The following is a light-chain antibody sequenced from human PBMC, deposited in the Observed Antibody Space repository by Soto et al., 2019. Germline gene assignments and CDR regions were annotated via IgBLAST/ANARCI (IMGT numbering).Light chain of an antibody. Sequence: EMVLTQSPGTLSLSPGERATLSCRASQSVSSSFLAWYQQKPGQAPRLLIYGASNRATGIPDRFSGSGSGTDFTLTISRLEPEDFAVYYCQQYVNSTWAFGQGTMVDIX. V-gene: IGKV3-20*01. CDR1: QSVSSSF. CDR2: GAS. CDR3: QQYVNSTWA. J-gene: IGKJ1*01.